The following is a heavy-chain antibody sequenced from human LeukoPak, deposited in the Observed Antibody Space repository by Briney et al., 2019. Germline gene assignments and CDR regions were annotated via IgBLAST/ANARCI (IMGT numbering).Heavy chain of an antibody. D-gene: IGHD1-26*01. V-gene: IGHV3-15*01. Sequence: GGSLRLSCAASGFTFSNAWMSWVRQAPGKGLEWVGRIKSKTDGRTTDYAAPVKGRFTISRDDSKNTLYLQMNSLKTEDTAVYYCTTDLLHRYSGSYPDYWGQGTLVTVSS. J-gene: IGHJ4*02. CDR3: TTDLLHRYSGSYPDY. CDR2: IKSKTDGRTT. CDR1: GFTFSNAW.